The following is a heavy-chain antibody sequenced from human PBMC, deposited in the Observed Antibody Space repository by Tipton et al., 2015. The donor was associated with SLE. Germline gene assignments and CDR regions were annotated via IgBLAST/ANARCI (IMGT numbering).Heavy chain of an antibody. CDR2: IYYSGST. J-gene: IGHJ3*02. CDR1: GGSISSYY. V-gene: IGHV4-59*12. D-gene: IGHD6-13*01. Sequence: TLSLTCTVSGGSISSYYWSWIRQPPGKGLEWIGYIYYSGSTNYNPSLKSRVTISVDTSKNQFSLKLSSVTAADTAVYYCARRGAGYSSSWAEAFDIWGQGTMVTGSS. CDR3: ARRGAGYSSSWAEAFDI.